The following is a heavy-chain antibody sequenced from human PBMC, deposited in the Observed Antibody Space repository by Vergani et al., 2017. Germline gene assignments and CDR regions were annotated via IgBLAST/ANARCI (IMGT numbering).Heavy chain of an antibody. Sequence: QVQLQQWGAGLLKPSETLSLTCAVYGGSFSGYYWSWIRPPPGKGLEWIGEINHSGSTNYNPSLKSRVTISVDTSKNQFSLKLSSVTAADTAVYYCARLDPVATIRTQEDYWGQGTLVTVSS. V-gene: IGHV4-34*01. CDR2: INHSGST. CDR1: GGSFSGYY. D-gene: IGHD5-12*01. J-gene: IGHJ4*02. CDR3: ARLDPVATIRTQEDY.